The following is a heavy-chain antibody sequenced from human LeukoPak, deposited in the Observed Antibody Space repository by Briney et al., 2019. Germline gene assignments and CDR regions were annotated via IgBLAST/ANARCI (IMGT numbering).Heavy chain of an antibody. V-gene: IGHV3-21*01. CDR2: ISSSSSYI. Sequence: GGSLRLSRAASGFTFSSYSMNWVRQAPGKGLEWVSSISSSSSYIYYADSVKGRFTISRDNAKNSLYLQMNSLRAEDTAVYYCARDQPHNYYGSGSYYDYYGMDVWGQGTTVTVSS. J-gene: IGHJ6*02. CDR3: ARDQPHNYYGSGSYYDYYGMDV. CDR1: GFTFSSYS. D-gene: IGHD3-10*01.